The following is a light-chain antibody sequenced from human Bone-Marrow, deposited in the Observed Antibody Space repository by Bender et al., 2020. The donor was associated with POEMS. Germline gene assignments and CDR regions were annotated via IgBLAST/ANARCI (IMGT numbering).Light chain of an antibody. Sequence: QSALTQPPSVSGSPGQSVTISCTGTSSDVGSYNRVSWYQQPPGTAPKLMIYEVSNRPSGVPDRFSGSKSGNTASLTISGLQAEDEADYYCVAWDASLNGWVFGGGTKLTVL. CDR1: SSDVGSYNR. CDR2: EVS. V-gene: IGLV2-18*01. J-gene: IGLJ3*02. CDR3: VAWDASLNGWV.